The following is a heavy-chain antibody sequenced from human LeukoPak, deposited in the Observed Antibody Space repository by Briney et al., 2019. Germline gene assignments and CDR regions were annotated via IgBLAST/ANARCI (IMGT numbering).Heavy chain of an antibody. CDR3: AKNVVPDSLDVLFYS. J-gene: IGHJ4*02. CDR2: IAALTTDT. Sequence: PGGSLRLSCAASEFAFSSYVLSWVRQAPGKGLEWVSTIAALTTDTYYADSVKGRFSISRDNSKKTFYLQMNSLRAEDTAVYYCAKNVVPDSLDVLFYSWGQGALVTVSS. D-gene: IGHD2-2*01. V-gene: IGHV3-23*01. CDR1: EFAFSSYV.